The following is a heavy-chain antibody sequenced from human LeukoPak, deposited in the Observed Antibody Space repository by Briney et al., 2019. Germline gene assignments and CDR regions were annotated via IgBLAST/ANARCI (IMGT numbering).Heavy chain of an antibody. CDR2: ISGAVGST. CDR1: GFTFDDYG. Sequence: GRSLRLSCAVSGFTFDDYGMHWVRHAPGEGLEWVSLISGAVGSTYYADSVKGRLTIHRDNRKNSLHLQMNTLRTEDTALYHCAKDTIRYGRYYYYMDVWGKGTTVTVSS. V-gene: IGHV3-43*02. CDR3: AKDTIRYGRYYYYMDV. J-gene: IGHJ6*03. D-gene: IGHD5-18*01.